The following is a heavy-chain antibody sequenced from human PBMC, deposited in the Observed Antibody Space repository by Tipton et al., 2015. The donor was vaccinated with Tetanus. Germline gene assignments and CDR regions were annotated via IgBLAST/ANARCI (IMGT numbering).Heavy chain of an antibody. V-gene: IGHV4-34*01. CDR2: INHSGST. D-gene: IGHD6-25*01. CDR3: ARRAANNWFDP. CDR1: GGSFSGYY. Sequence: LRLSCAVYGGSFSGYYWSWIRQPPGKGLEWIGEINHSGSTNYNPSLKSRVTISVDTSKNQFSLKLSSVTAADTAVYYCARRAANNWFDPWGQGTLVTVSS. J-gene: IGHJ5*02.